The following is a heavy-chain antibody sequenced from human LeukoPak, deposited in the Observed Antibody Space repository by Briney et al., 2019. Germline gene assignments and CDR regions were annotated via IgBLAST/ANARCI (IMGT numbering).Heavy chain of an antibody. D-gene: IGHD6-6*01. J-gene: IGHJ4*02. CDR2: IIPVLGVS. V-gene: IGHV1-69*04. CDR1: GGSFSSFV. Sequence: SVKVSCKASGGSFSSFVITWVRQAPGQGLEWMGRIIPVLGVSNFAQKFQGRVTITADESTSTAYMELSSLRSEDTAVYYCAWVIVSSSYAFDYWGQGTLVTVSS. CDR3: AWVIVSSSYAFDY.